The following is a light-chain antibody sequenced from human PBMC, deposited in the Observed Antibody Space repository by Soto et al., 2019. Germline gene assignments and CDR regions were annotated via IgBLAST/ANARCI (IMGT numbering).Light chain of an antibody. CDR1: RSNIGSNY. CDR2: RNN. J-gene: IGLJ2*01. CDR3: AAWEDSLSGPV. V-gene: IGLV1-47*01. Sequence: QSVLTQPPSASGTPGQRVTVSCSGSRSNIGSNYVYWYQKLPGTAPKLLIYRNNQRPSGVPDRFSGSKSGTSASLAISGLRSEDEADYYCAAWEDSLSGPVFGGGTKVTVL.